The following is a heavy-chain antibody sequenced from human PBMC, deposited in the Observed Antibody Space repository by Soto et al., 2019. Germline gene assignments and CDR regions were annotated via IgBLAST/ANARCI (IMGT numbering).Heavy chain of an antibody. D-gene: IGHD2-2*01. V-gene: IGHV1-2*02. J-gene: IGHJ6*02. CDR3: ARERYQVISDGMDV. CDR1: GYTFTGYY. Sequence: APVKVSCKASGYTFTGYYVHWVREAPGQGLEWMGWINPETGGTSYAQKFQGRVTLSRDTSINTAYLELSRLRFDDAAVYFCARERYQVISDGMDVWGRGTTGTVCS. CDR2: INPETGGT.